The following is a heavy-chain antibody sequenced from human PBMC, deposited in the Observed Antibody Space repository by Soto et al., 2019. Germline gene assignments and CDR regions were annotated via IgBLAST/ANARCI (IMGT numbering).Heavy chain of an antibody. Sequence: ASVKVSCKASGYTFTSYAMHWVRQAPGQRLEWMGWINAGNGNTKYSQKFQGRVTITRDTSASTAYMELSSLRSEDTAVYYCARSSGIQLSFSYWGQGTLVTVSP. CDR1: GYTFTSYA. D-gene: IGHD5-18*01. J-gene: IGHJ4*02. CDR2: INAGNGNT. CDR3: ARSSGIQLSFSY. V-gene: IGHV1-3*01.